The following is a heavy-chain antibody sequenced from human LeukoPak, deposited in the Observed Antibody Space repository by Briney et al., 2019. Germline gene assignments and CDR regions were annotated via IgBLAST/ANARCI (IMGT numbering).Heavy chain of an antibody. Sequence: PGGSLRLSCAASGFTFSSYAMHWVRQAPGKGLEWVAVISYDGSNKYYADSVKGRFTISRDNSKNTLYLQMNSLRAEDTAVYYCARDDVAAAGKGPYYYGMDVWGQGTTVTVSS. D-gene: IGHD6-13*01. CDR3: ARDDVAAAGKGPYYYGMDV. CDR1: GFTFSSYA. V-gene: IGHV3-30-3*01. CDR2: ISYDGSNK. J-gene: IGHJ6*02.